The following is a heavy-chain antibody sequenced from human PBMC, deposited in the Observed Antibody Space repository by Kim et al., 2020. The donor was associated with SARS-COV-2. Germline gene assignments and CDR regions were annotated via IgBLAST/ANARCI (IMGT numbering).Heavy chain of an antibody. CDR1: GFTFSSYA. CDR3: AKDRVAVAGYNWFDP. CDR2: ISGSGGST. J-gene: IGHJ5*02. Sequence: GGSLRLSCAASGFTFSSYAMSWVRQAPGKGLEWVSAISGSGGSTYYADSVKGRFTISRDNSKNTLYLQMNILRAEDTAVYYCAKDRVAVAGYNWFDPWGQGTLVTVSS. V-gene: IGHV3-23*01. D-gene: IGHD6-19*01.